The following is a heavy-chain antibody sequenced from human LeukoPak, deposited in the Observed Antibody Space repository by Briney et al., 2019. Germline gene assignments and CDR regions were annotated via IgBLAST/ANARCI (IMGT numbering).Heavy chain of an antibody. Sequence: PGGSLRLSCAASGFMFSSYEMNWVRQAPGKGLEWVSYISKRSGHIYHTDSVEGRFTTSRDNANDSVYLQMNNLRVEDTAIYFCARFDGGFDSWGQGTLVTVSS. CDR3: ARFDGGFDS. CDR1: GFMFSSYE. V-gene: IGHV3-48*03. J-gene: IGHJ4*02. CDR2: ISKRSGHI. D-gene: IGHD3-9*01.